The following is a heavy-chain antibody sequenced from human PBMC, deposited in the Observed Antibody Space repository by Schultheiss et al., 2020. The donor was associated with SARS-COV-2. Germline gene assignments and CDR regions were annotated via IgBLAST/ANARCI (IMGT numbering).Heavy chain of an antibody. V-gene: IGHV3-7*01. Sequence: ESLKISCAASGFTFSSYSMNWVRQAPGKGLEWVANIKQDGSEKYYVDSVKGRFTISRDNAKNSLYLHMNNLRDEDTAVYYCAREGYHYDSSGYYYSYYFDYWGQGTLVTVSS. J-gene: IGHJ4*02. CDR3: AREGYHYDSSGYYYSYYFDY. CDR2: IKQDGSEK. CDR1: GFTFSSYS. D-gene: IGHD3-22*01.